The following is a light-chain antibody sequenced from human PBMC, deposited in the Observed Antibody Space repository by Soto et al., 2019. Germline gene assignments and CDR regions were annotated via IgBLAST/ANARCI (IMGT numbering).Light chain of an antibody. Sequence: QSVLTQPPSASGTPGQRVTISCSGSSSNIGSKTVNWYQQLPGTGPTLLIYSNNQRPSGVPDRFSGSKSGTSASLAISGLQSEDEADYYCAAWDDSLNGVVFGGGTKLTVL. J-gene: IGLJ2*01. CDR2: SNN. V-gene: IGLV1-44*01. CDR3: AAWDDSLNGVV. CDR1: SSNIGSKT.